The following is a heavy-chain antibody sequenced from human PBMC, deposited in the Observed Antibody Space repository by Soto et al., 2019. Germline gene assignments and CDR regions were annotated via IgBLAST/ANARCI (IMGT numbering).Heavy chain of an antibody. D-gene: IGHD6-6*01. V-gene: IGHV1-24*01. CDR2: FDPEDGET. Sequence: GASVKVSCKVSGYTLTELSMHWVRQAPGKGLEWMGGFDPEDGETIYAQKFQGRVTMTEDTSTDTAYMELSSLRSEDTAVYYCATGGPEYSSSSSNYYYVLDVWGQGTTVTVSS. CDR3: ATGGPEYSSSSSNYYYVLDV. CDR1: GYTLTELS. J-gene: IGHJ6*02.